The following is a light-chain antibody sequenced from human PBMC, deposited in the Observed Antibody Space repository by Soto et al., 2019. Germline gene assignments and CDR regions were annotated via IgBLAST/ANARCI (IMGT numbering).Light chain of an antibody. CDR1: QDISNH. Sequence: DIQMTQSPSSLSASVGDRVTIACQTSQDISNHLNWYQQKPGKAPKLLISDASNLKTGVPSRFSGSGSGTDFTFTISSLQPEDFATYYCQQYDSLPTFGQGTKLEIK. CDR3: QQYDSLPT. CDR2: DAS. J-gene: IGKJ2*01. V-gene: IGKV1-33*01.